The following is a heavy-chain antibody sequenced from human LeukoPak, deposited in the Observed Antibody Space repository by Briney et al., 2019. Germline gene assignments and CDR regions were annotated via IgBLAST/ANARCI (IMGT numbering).Heavy chain of an antibody. CDR2: ITSSSTYM. CDR1: GFTFSTYN. V-gene: IGHV3-21*01. J-gene: IGHJ6*03. Sequence: GGSLRLSCAASGFTFSTYNMNWVRRTPGKVLEWVSSITSSSTYMFYADSVRGRFTISRDNAENSLYLQMNSLRDEDTAVYYCARDPYSGGYGAYYYYYMDVWGKGTTVTVSS. D-gene: IGHD6-19*01. CDR3: ARDPYSGGYGAYYYYYMDV.